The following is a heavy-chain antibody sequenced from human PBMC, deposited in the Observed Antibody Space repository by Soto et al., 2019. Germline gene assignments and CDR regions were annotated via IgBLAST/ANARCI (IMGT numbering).Heavy chain of an antibody. CDR1: GGSISSYY. CDR2: IYYSGST. J-gene: IGHJ3*02. CDR3: ARQVEVVSATYAFDN. Sequence: QVQLQESGPGLVKPSETLSLTCTVSGGSISSYYWSWIRQPPGKGLEWIGYIYYSGSTNYNPSLISRVSLSVETPEGPFALKLSSVTAADTAVYYCARQVEVVSATYAFDNWGQCTMLTVSS. D-gene: IGHD2-15*01. V-gene: IGHV4-59*08.